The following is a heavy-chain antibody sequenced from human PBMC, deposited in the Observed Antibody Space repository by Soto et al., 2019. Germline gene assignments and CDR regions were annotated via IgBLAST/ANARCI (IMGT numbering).Heavy chain of an antibody. CDR3: TTDSRTTLPEIRFDY. Sequence: GGSLRLSCAASGFPFNNAWINWVRQVPGKGLEWVGRVKSKADGGSGDYAAPVKGRFVVSRDDSKDIVYLQMSSLKIEDTGVYYCTTDSRTTLPEIRFDYWGHGTQVTVSS. CDR1: GFPFNNAW. D-gene: IGHD1-26*01. CDR2: VKSKADGGSG. V-gene: IGHV3-15*07. J-gene: IGHJ4*01.